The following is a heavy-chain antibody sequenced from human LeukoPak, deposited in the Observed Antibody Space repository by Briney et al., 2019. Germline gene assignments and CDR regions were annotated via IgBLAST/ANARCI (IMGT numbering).Heavy chain of an antibody. J-gene: IGHJ4*02. CDR2: ISGSGGST. CDR3: AKDPHYYDSSGYYSPYFDY. Sequence: GGSLRLYCVASGFTFSNYAMSWVRQAPGKGLEWVSTISGSGGSTNYADSVKGRFTISRDNSKNTLYLQMNSLRAEDTAVYYCAKDPHYYDSSGYYSPYFDYWGQGTLVTVSS. V-gene: IGHV3-23*01. D-gene: IGHD3-22*01. CDR1: GFTFSNYA.